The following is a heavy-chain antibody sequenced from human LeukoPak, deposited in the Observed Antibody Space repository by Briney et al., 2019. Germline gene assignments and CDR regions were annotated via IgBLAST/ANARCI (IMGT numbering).Heavy chain of an antibody. D-gene: IGHD5-24*01. CDR2: INHSGST. CDR3: ARGRDPY. CDR1: GGSFSGYY. Sequence: SETLSLTCAVYGGSFSGYYLTWIRQPPGRGLEWIGEINHSGSTNYNPSLKSRVTISVGTSKSQFSLKLNSVTAADTAMYYCARGRDPYWGQGTLVTVSS. J-gene: IGHJ4*02. V-gene: IGHV4-34*01.